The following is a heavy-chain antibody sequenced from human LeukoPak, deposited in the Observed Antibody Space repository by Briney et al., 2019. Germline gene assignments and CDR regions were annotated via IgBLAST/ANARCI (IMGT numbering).Heavy chain of an antibody. V-gene: IGHV1-2*02. CDR1: GYTFTGYY. CDR3: ARDFRAIAAAGHNYYYYYVDV. Sequence: ASVKVSCKASGYTFTGYYMHWVRQAPGQGLEWMGWINPNSGGTNYAQKFQGRVTMTRDTSISTAYMELSRLRSDDTAVYYCARDFRAIAAAGHNYYYYYVDVWGKGTTVTVSS. D-gene: IGHD6-13*01. J-gene: IGHJ6*03. CDR2: INPNSGGT.